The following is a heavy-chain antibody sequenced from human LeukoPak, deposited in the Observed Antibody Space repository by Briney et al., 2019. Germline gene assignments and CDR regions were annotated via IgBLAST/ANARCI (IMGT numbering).Heavy chain of an antibody. CDR3: ARGGYLYDVSGYSPPDN. CDR1: GGSISSYY. V-gene: IGHV4-59*01. Sequence: SETLSLTCTVSGGSISSYYWNWIRQPPGKGLEWIGYISYSGSTNYDPSLVSRLTISVDASKNQISLKLNSVTAADTAVYYCARGGYLYDVSGYSPPDNWGQGTLVTVSS. J-gene: IGHJ4*02. CDR2: ISYSGST. D-gene: IGHD3-22*01.